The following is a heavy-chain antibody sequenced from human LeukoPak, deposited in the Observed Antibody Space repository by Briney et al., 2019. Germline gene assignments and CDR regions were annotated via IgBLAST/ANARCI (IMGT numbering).Heavy chain of an antibody. D-gene: IGHD3-22*01. CDR2: IIPIFGTA. V-gene: IGHV1-69*13. CDR1: GGTFSSYA. CDR3: RYYYDSSGYYYEVGGFDY. Sequence: ASVKVSCKASGGTFSSYAISWVRQAPGQGLEWMGGIIPIFGTANYAQKFQGRVTITADESTSTAYMELSSLRSEDTAVYYCRYYYDSSGYYYEVGGFDYWGQGTLVTVSS. J-gene: IGHJ4*02.